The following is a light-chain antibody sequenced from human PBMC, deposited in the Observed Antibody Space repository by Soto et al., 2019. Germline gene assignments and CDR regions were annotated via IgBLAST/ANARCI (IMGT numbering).Light chain of an antibody. Sequence: DVQMTQSPSTLSASLADTVTIXXPASQRISGWLAWHQQKPGKAPKFXIYDVSALKRGVPPRFSGSGAGTEFTLTISSLQPEDFATYYCQQYASFSVTFGQGTNVDIK. CDR3: QQYASFSVT. V-gene: IGKV1-5*01. CDR1: QRISGW. J-gene: IGKJ1*01. CDR2: DVS.